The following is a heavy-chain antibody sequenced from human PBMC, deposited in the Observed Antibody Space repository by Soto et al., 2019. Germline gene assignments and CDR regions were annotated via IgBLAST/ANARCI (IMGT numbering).Heavy chain of an antibody. D-gene: IGHD2-21*02. Sequence: QVQLVQSGAEVKKPGSSVKVSCKASGGTFSSYAISWVRQAPGQGLEWMGGIIPIFGTANYAQKFQGRVTITADKSTSTAYMERNSLRSEDTAVYYCASGYCGGDCYSFTLFGCWGQGTLVTVSS. V-gene: IGHV1-69*06. CDR2: IIPIFGTA. J-gene: IGHJ4*02. CDR1: GGTFSSYA. CDR3: ASGYCGGDCYSFTLFGC.